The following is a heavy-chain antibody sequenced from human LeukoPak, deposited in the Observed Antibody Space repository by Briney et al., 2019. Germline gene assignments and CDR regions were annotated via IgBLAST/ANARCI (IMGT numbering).Heavy chain of an antibody. J-gene: IGHJ4*02. V-gene: IGHV1-24*01. CDR1: GCTLTELS. Sequence: ASVKVSCKVSGCTLTELSMHWVRQAPGKGLEWMGGFDPEDGETIYAQKFQGRVTMTEDTSTDTAYMELSSLRSEDTAVYYCATGGLYYDSSGLDYWGQGTLVTVSS. D-gene: IGHD3-22*01. CDR2: FDPEDGET. CDR3: ATGGLYYDSSGLDY.